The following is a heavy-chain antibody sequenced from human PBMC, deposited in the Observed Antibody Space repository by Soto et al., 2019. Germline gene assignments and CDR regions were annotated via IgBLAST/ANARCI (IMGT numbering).Heavy chain of an antibody. J-gene: IGHJ5*02. V-gene: IGHV1-69*08. D-gene: IGHD6-19*01. CDR3: ARDRIAVAGVWFDP. CDR2: IIPILGIA. Sequence: QVQLVQSGAEVKKPGSSVKVSCKASGGTFSSYTISWVRQAPGQGLEWMGRIIPILGIANYAQKFQGRVTITADKATSTAYMERSSLRSEDTAVYYCARDRIAVAGVWFDPWGQGTLVTVSS. CDR1: GGTFSSYT.